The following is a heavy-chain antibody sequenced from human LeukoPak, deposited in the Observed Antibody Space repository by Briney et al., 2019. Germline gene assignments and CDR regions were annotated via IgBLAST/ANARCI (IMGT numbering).Heavy chain of an antibody. Sequence: GGSLRLSCAASGFTFSSYAMHWVRQAPGKGLEWVAVISYDGSNKYYADSVKGRFTISRDNSKNTLYLQMNSLRAEDTAVYYCARDGIAMTLDYWGQGTLVIVSS. CDR3: ARDGIAMTLDY. J-gene: IGHJ4*02. V-gene: IGHV3-30-3*01. CDR2: ISYDGSNK. CDR1: GFTFSSYA. D-gene: IGHD2-2*01.